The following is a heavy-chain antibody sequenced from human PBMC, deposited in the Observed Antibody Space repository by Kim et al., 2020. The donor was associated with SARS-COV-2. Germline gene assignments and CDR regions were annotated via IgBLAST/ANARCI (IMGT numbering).Heavy chain of an antibody. CDR1: GSSFSSYW. D-gene: IGHD1-1*01. Sequence: GESLKISCRSSGSSFSSYWIGWVHQMPGKGLEWMGIIYPGDSDTRYSPSFQGQVTISADKSISTAYLQWSSLKASDTAMYYCARRRGWNTGSSFDYWGQGTLVTVSS. CDR2: IYPGDSDT. V-gene: IGHV5-51*07. CDR3: ARRRGWNTGSSFDY. J-gene: IGHJ4*02.